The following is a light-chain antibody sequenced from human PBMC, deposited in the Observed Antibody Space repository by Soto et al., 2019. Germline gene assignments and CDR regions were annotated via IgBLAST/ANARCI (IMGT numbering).Light chain of an antibody. V-gene: IGLV1-44*01. Sequence: QPVLTQPPSASETPGQRVTISCSGSSSNIGTNTVNWYQHLPGTAPQLLIYRDNQRASGVPDRFSGSKSGTSASLAISGLQSEDEADYYCAGWDDSLNGVVFGGGTQLTVL. CDR1: SSNIGTNT. J-gene: IGLJ2*01. CDR2: RDN. CDR3: AGWDDSLNGVV.